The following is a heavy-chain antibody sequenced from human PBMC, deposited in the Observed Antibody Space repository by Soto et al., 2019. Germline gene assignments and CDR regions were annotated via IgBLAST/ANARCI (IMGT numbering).Heavy chain of an antibody. CDR1: GYSFSFYG. CDR3: ARARIRGYDSSGFYS. V-gene: IGHV1-18*01. CDR2: INPSDGNR. J-gene: IGHJ4*02. D-gene: IGHD3-22*01. Sequence: ASVKVSCNASGYSFSFYGINWVRQAPGQGLEWMGWINPSDGNRNFAQKFEDRVTMTTATSTNTVFLELTSLKSDDTAIYYCARARIRGYDSSGFYSWGQGTMVTVSS.